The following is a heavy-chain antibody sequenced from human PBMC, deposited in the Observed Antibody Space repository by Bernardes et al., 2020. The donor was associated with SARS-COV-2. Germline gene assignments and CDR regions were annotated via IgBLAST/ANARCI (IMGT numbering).Heavy chain of an antibody. D-gene: IGHD6-6*01. V-gene: IGHV3-23*01. CDR1: GFTFSKNA. J-gene: IGHJ6*02. Sequence: GGSLRLSCVASGFTFSKNAMTWVRQVPGKGLEWVSAISAIGGSTYYAGSVKGRFTISRDNSRNTLYLEMNSLRAEDTAVYYCSKNAKYSSSSMEVWGQGTTVTVS. CDR2: ISAIGGST. CDR3: SKNAKYSSSSMEV.